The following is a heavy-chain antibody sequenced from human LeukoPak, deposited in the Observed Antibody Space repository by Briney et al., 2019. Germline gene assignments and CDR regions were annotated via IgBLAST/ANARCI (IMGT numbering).Heavy chain of an antibody. V-gene: IGHV4-59*01. CDR3: ARSSGAYRSFDY. CDR2: VYYSGTT. D-gene: IGHD1-26*01. CDR1: GGSISSYN. Sequence: SETLSLTCTVPGGSISSYNWSWIRQPPGKGLEWIGYVYYSGTTDYNPSLKSRVTISVDTSNNQFSLRVSSVTAADTAVYYCARSSGAYRSFDYWGQGTLVPVSS. J-gene: IGHJ4*02.